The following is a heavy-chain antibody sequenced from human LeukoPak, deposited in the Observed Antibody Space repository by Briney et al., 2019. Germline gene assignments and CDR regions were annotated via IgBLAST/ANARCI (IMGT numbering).Heavy chain of an antibody. D-gene: IGHD3-22*01. CDR3: ARDFRYHDSSGYYSFDY. Sequence: PGGSLRLSCVASGVSVSDSFISWVRQTPGKGLEWVSVLYKDGRTFYADSVKGRFTISRDDSRNTLYLQMNSLRAEDTAVYYCARDFRYHDSSGYYSFDYWGQGTLVTVSS. V-gene: IGHV3-53*01. CDR2: LYKDGRT. J-gene: IGHJ4*02. CDR1: GVSVSDSF.